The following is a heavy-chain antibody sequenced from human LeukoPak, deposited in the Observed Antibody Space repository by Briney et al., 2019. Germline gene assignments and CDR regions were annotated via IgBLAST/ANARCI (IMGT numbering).Heavy chain of an antibody. CDR1: GGSFSGYY. Sequence: SETLSLTCAVYGGSFSGYYWSWIRQPPGKGLEWIGEINHSGSTNYNPSLKSRVTISVDTSKNQFSLKLSSVTAADTAVYYCARDLEGIDYWGQGTLVTVSS. D-gene: IGHD3-3*01. CDR2: INHSGST. J-gene: IGHJ4*02. V-gene: IGHV4-34*01. CDR3: ARDLEGIDY.